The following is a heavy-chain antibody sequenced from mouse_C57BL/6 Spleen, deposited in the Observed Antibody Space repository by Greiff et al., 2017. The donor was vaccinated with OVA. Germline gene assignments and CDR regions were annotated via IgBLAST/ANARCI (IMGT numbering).Heavy chain of an antibody. Sequence: QVQLKQSGAELVKPGASVKISCKASGYAFSSYWMNWVKQRPGKGLEWIGQIYPGDGDTNYNGKFKGKATLTADKSSSTAYMQLSSLTSEDSAVYFCARSGYYGNPYAMDYWGQGTSVTVSS. CDR3: ARSGYYGNPYAMDY. CDR2: IYPGDGDT. J-gene: IGHJ4*01. D-gene: IGHD2-1*01. CDR1: GYAFSSYW. V-gene: IGHV1-80*01.